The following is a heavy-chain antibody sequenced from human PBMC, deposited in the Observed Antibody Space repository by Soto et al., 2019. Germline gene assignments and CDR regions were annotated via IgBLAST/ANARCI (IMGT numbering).Heavy chain of an antibody. V-gene: IGHV3-23*01. Sequence: DVQLLESGGGLVQPGGSLRLSCAASGFTFSNYAMTWVRQAPGKGLEWVSVIRGSGDVTYYADSVQGRFAISRDNSKNTPDLQTNSPRDEDTAIYYCAKRGGPSYSYYLDVWGKGTTVNASS. CDR2: IRGSGDVT. J-gene: IGHJ6*03. CDR1: GFTFSNYA. CDR3: AKRGGPSYSYYLDV. D-gene: IGHD2-21*01.